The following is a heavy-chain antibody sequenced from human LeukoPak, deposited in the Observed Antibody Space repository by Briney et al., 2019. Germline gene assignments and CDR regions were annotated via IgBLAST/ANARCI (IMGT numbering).Heavy chain of an antibody. D-gene: IGHD3-22*01. V-gene: IGHV3-53*01. J-gene: IGHJ4*02. CDR3: AKDLETHDTSAC. Sequence: GGSLRLSCTASGFAVSDNYMAWVRQAPGKGLEWVSVVYSGGNTYYADSVEGRFTISRDNSRNTLYLQMNSLRVEDTAVYYCAKDLETHDTSACWGQGTLVTVSS. CDR1: GFAVSDNY. CDR2: VYSGGNT.